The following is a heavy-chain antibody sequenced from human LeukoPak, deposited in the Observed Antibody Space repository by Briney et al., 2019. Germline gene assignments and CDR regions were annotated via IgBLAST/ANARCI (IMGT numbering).Heavy chain of an antibody. V-gene: IGHV4-39*01. J-gene: IGHJ1*01. CDR1: GGSITSSNYY. Sequence: PSQTLSLTCTVSGGSITSSNYYWGWLRQPPGKGLEWIGSFYYSGSTNYNPSLKSRVTISVDTSKNQFSLKLSSVTAADTAVYSCVYYYDSGSLEYCGQGTMVTVSS. CDR3: VYYYDSGSLEY. CDR2: FYYSGST. D-gene: IGHD3-10*01.